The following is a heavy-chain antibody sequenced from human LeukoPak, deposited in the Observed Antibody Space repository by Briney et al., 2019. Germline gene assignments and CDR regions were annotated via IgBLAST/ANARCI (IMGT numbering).Heavy chain of an antibody. V-gene: IGHV4-59*01. CDR3: ARVRGYDILTGYAFDI. Sequence: PSETLSLTCTVSGGSISSYYGSWLRQPPGKGVVWFGYIYYSGSTNYNPSLKSRVTISVDTSKNQFSLKLSSVTAADTAVYYCARVRGYDILTGYAFDIWGQGTMVTVSS. J-gene: IGHJ3*02. CDR1: GGSISSYY. CDR2: IYYSGST. D-gene: IGHD3-9*01.